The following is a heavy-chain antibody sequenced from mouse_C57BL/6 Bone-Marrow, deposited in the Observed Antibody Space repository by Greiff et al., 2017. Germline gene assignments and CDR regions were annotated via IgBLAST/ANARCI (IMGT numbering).Heavy chain of an antibody. V-gene: IGHV5-17*01. CDR1: GFTFSDYG. CDR2: ISSGSSTI. Sequence: EVMLVESGGGLVKPGGSLKLSCAASGFTFSDYGMHWVRQAPEKGLEWVAYISSGSSTIYYADTGKGRFTISRDNAKNTLFRQMPSLRSEDTAMYYCARDYYCSSSYFDYWGQGTTLPVSS. CDR3: ARDYYCSSSYFDY. J-gene: IGHJ2*01. D-gene: IGHD1-1*01.